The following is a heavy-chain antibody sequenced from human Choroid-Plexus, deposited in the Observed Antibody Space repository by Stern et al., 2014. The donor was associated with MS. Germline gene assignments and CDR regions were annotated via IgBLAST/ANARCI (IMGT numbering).Heavy chain of an antibody. CDR3: ARVYNTIYGIVTQRGSGMDV. CDR1: GFTFGNYW. CDR2: IKEDGTEK. Sequence: EVQLVESGGGLVQPGGSLIISCTAAGFTFGNYWMTWVRQAPGKGLEWVANIKEDGTEKNYVDSVKGRFTISRDNARNSLYLQMNSPRVEDTALYYCARVYNTIYGIVTQRGSGMDVWGQGTTVIVSS. D-gene: IGHD3-3*01. J-gene: IGHJ6*02. V-gene: IGHV3-7*01.